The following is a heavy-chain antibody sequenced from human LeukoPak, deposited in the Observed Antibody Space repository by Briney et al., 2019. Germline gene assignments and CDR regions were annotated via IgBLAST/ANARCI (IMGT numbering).Heavy chain of an antibody. CDR3: TARGRGIDCDFDN. CDR2: VNPENAET. J-gene: IGHJ4*02. V-gene: IGHV1-69-2*01. Sequence: ATVKISCRASGYTFIDYYIHWVQQAPGKGLEWMGRVNPENAETIYAGNFQDRVTITADTSTDTAYMELSSLRSDDTAVYFCTARGRGIDCDFDNWGQGTLVTVSS. D-gene: IGHD2-21*02. CDR1: GYTFIDYY.